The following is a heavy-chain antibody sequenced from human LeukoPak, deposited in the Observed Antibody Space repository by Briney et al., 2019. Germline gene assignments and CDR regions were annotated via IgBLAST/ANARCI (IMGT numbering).Heavy chain of an antibody. V-gene: IGHV4-59*01. CDR3: ARSPRGYSYGDIDY. CDR1: GGSISSCY. J-gene: IGHJ4*02. CDR2: IYSSGST. Sequence: PSETLSLTCTVSGGSISSCYWSWIRQPPGKGLEWSGYIYSSGSTNYNPSLKSRVTISVDTSKNQFSLKLSSVTAADTAVYYCARSPRGYSYGDIDYWGQGTLVTVSS. D-gene: IGHD5-18*01.